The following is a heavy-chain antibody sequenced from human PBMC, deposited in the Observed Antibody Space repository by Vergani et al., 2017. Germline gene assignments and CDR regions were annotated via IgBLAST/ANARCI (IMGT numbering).Heavy chain of an antibody. CDR2: IFPSGNS. Sequence: QLQLQESGSGLVKPSQTLSLTCAVSGDSITNGGFSWNWIRQPPGKGPEWIGYIFPSGNSDYNPSLKNRVSISVDTSKNQFSLKLSSVTAADTAVYYCASFGWWELLGGEYFQHWGQGTLVTVSS. CDR1: GDSITNGGFS. J-gene: IGHJ1*01. CDR3: ASFGWWELLGGEYFQH. D-gene: IGHD1-26*01. V-gene: IGHV4-30-2*01.